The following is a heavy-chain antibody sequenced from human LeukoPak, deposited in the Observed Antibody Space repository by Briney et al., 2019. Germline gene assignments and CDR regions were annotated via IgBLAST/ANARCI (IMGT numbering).Heavy chain of an antibody. J-gene: IGHJ4*02. CDR1: GGTFSSYA. Sequence: GASVKVSCKASGGTFSSYAISWVRQAPGQGLEWMGGIIPIFGTANYAQKFQGRVTITADESTSTAYMELSSLRAEDTAVYYCAKVRNIAAAGEFDYWGQGTLVTVSS. D-gene: IGHD6-13*01. CDR2: IIPIFGTA. V-gene: IGHV1-69*13. CDR3: AKVRNIAAAGEFDY.